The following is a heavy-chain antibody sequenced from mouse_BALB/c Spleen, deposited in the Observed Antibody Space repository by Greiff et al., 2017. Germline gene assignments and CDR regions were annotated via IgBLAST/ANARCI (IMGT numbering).Heavy chain of an antibody. V-gene: IGHV2-9*02. J-gene: IGHJ4*01. D-gene: IGHD2-1*01. CDR1: GFSLTSYG. CDR2: IWAGGST. CDR3: ARDEGNYHYYAMDY. Sequence: VKLKQSGPGLVAPSQSLSITCTVSGFSLTSYGVHWVRQPPGKGLEWLGVIWAGGSTNYNSALMSRLSISKDNSKSQVFLKMNSLQTDDTAMYYCARDEGNYHYYAMDYWGQGTSVTVSS.